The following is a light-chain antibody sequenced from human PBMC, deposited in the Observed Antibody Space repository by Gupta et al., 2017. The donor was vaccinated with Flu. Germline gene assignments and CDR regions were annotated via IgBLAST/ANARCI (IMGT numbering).Light chain of an antibody. V-gene: IGKV3-20*01. Sequence: EIVLTQSPGTLSLSPGERATLSCRASQSVSSSYLAWYQQKPGQAPRLLIYGASSRATGIKDRFSGSGSGTDFTRTSSRMEPEDFEGYDGQQSSTFGQGTKVEIK. CDR2: GAS. CDR3: QQSST. CDR1: QSVSSSY. J-gene: IGKJ1*01.